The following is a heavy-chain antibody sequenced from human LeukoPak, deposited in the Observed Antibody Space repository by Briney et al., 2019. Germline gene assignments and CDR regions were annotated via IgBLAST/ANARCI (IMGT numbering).Heavy chain of an antibody. CDR2: ITDSGSGT. CDR3: AKNLLGSESFSWYFDL. D-gene: IGHD1-26*01. V-gene: IGHV3-23*01. J-gene: IGHJ2*01. CDR1: GVTFNSHG. Sequence: PGGSLRLSCAASGVTFNSHGMSWVRQAPGKGLEWVSSITDSGSGTCYADSVKGRFTMSRDNPKNTLYLQMNSLRAEDTAVYYCAKNLLGSESFSWYFDLWGRGTLVTVSS.